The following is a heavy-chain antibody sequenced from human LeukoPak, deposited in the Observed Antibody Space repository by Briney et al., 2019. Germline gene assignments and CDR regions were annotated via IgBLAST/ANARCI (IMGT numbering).Heavy chain of an antibody. J-gene: IGHJ3*02. Sequence: PGGPLRLSCAASGFTVSSNYMSWVRQAPGKGLEWVSVIYSGGSTYYADSVKGRFTISRDNSKNTLYLQMNTLRAEDTAVYYCARVLTGGSFDIWGQGTMVTVSS. CDR2: IYSGGST. V-gene: IGHV3-53*01. CDR1: GFTVSSNY. CDR3: ARVLTGGSFDI. D-gene: IGHD3-10*01.